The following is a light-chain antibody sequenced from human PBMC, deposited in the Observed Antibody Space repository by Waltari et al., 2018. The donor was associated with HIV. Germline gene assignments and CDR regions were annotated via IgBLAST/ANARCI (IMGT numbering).Light chain of an antibody. CDR2: YDN. CDR1: NIGSKN. Sequence: SYVLTQPPSVSVAPGETATITCAGNNIGSKNAQWYQQRPGQAPILVIYYDNERPSGIPERFSGSNSGNTATLTIRRVEVADEADYYCQVWDSDSDHVFGPGTEVTVL. J-gene: IGLJ1*01. V-gene: IGLV3-21*01. CDR3: QVWDSDSDHV.